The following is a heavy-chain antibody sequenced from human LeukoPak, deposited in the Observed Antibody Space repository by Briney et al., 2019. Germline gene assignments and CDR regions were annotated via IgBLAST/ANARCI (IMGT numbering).Heavy chain of an antibody. Sequence: GGSLRLSCAASGFTFSNYWMSWVRQAPGKGLEWVANIKEDGSEKYYVDSVKGRFTISRDNAKSSVYLQMDSLIAEDTAVYYCAREVGSAARGRWGQGTLVTVSS. CDR2: IKEDGSEK. D-gene: IGHD2-2*01. J-gene: IGHJ4*02. CDR3: AREVGSAARGR. V-gene: IGHV3-7*05. CDR1: GFTFSNYW.